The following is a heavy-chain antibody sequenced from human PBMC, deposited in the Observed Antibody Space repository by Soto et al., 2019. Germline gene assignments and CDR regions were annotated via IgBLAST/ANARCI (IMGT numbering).Heavy chain of an antibody. D-gene: IGHD6-13*01. V-gene: IGHV1-8*01. CDR1: GYTFTSYD. Sequence: ASVKVSCKASGYTFTSYDINWVRQATGQGLEWMGWMNPNSGNTGYAQKFQGRVTMTRNTSISTAYMELSSLRSEDTAVYYCASGYSSSWYYYYYYMDVWGKETTVTVSS. J-gene: IGHJ6*03. CDR3: ASGYSSSWYYYYYYMDV. CDR2: MNPNSGNT.